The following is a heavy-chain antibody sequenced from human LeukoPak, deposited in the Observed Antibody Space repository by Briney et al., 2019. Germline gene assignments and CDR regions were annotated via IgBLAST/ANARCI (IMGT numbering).Heavy chain of an antibody. D-gene: IGHD3-10*01. CDR2: MNPNSGNT. CDR3: ARGSNCYGSGSYYVDY. CDR1: AYTFTLYD. J-gene: IGHJ4*02. V-gene: IGHV1-8*01. Sequence: GASVTDSSKPSAYTFTLYDIHLVRQAAGQGLEGMGCMNPNSGNTSYAQKFQGRVTMTRNTSMSKSYMELSGVTSEDTAVYYCARGSNCYGSGSYYVDYWGQGTLVTVSS.